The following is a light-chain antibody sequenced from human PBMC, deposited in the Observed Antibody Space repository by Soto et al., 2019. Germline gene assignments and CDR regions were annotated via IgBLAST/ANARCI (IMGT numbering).Light chain of an antibody. CDR3: QHSYRTHRLFS. CDR1: QSISRY. J-gene: IGKJ2*01. Sequence: DIQMTQSPSSLSASVGDRVTITCRASQSISRYLNWYQQKPGKAPKLLIYDASSLQSWVPSRFSGSGSGTAFTLTISSMQTEDSVTDYYQHSYRTHRLFSFDRGTNLEI. V-gene: IGKV1-39*01. CDR2: DAS.